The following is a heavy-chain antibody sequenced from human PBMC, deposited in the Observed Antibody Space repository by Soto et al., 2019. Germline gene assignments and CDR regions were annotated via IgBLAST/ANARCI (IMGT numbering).Heavy chain of an antibody. Sequence: QVQLVESGGGVVQPGRSLRLSCAASGFTFSSYAMHWVSQAPGKGLEWVAVISYDGSNKYYADSVKGRFTISRDNSKNTLYLQMNSLRAEDTAVYYCASLGSSWVDYWDQGTLVTVAS. CDR3: ASLGSSWVDY. V-gene: IGHV3-30-3*01. CDR1: GFTFSSYA. J-gene: IGHJ4*02. D-gene: IGHD6-13*01. CDR2: ISYDGSNK.